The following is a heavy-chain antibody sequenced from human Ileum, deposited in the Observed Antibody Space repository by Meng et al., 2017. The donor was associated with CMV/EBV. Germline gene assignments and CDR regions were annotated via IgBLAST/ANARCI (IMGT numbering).Heavy chain of an antibody. CDR1: HSVSISTES. CDR2: TWYGSKWYY. V-gene: IGHV6-1*01. J-gene: IGHJ4*02. CDR3: TYGWPLKY. D-gene: IGHD3-10*01. Sequence: QVHRPQAGPGLVKPPQTLSLTCAGHSVSISTESWNWIRQSPSRGLEWLGRTWYGSKWYYEYAVSVKSRITIIPDTSQNQISLQLNSVTPDDTAVYYCTYGWPLKYWGQGSLVTVSS.